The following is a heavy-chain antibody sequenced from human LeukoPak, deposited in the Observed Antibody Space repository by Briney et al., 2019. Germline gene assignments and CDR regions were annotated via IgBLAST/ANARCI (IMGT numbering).Heavy chain of an antibody. V-gene: IGHV4-34*01. J-gene: IGHJ4*02. D-gene: IGHD3-3*01. CDR1: GGSFSGYY. CDR3: ARGQHYDFWSGSYDY. CDR2: INHSGST. Sequence: SETLSLTCAVYGGSFSGYYWSWIRQPPGKGLEWIGEINHSGSTNYNPSLKSRVTISVDTSKNQFSLKLSSVTAADTAVYYCARGQHYDFWSGSYDYWGQGTLATVSS.